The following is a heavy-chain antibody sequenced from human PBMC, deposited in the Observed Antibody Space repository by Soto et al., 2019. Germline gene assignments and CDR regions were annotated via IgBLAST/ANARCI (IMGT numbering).Heavy chain of an antibody. D-gene: IGHD2-21*01. CDR2: LSSSSSTI. Sequence: PGGSLRLSCAASGFPFSGYSMSWVRQASGKGLEWVSYLSSSSSTIYYADSVKGRFTISRDNAKNSLYLQMNSLRAEDTAVYYCARDAVVVRFDSWGQGTLVTVSS. J-gene: IGHJ5*01. V-gene: IGHV3-48*01. CDR1: GFPFSGYS. CDR3: ARDAVVVRFDS.